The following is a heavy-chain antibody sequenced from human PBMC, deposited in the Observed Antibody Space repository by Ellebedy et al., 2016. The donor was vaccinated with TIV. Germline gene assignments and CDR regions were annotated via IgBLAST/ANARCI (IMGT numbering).Heavy chain of an antibody. CDR1: GFTFSYYA. V-gene: IGHV3-23*01. J-gene: IGHJ6*02. Sequence: GESLKISCTASGFTFSYYAMSWIRQAPGRGLEWVSTVSYTGAATYFADSVKGRFTVSRDNSGNTAYLHMSSLRVEDTAVYYCAKDLGFAMDVWGQGTTVTVSS. D-gene: IGHD7-27*01. CDR3: AKDLGFAMDV. CDR2: VSYTGAAT.